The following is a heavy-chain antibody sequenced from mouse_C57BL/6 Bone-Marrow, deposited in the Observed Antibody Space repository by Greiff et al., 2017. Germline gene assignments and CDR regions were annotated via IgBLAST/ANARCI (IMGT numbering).Heavy chain of an antibody. J-gene: IGHJ1*03. V-gene: IGHV14-4*01. D-gene: IGHD1-1*01. CDR2: IDPENGDT. Sequence: EVKVVESGAELVRPGASVKLSCTASGFNIKDDYMHWVKQRPEQGLEWIGWIDPENGDTAYASKFQGKATITADTSSNTAYLQLRSLTSEDTAVYYCTTGLHDSSPYWYFDVWGTGTTVTVSS. CDR1: GFNIKDDY. CDR3: TTGLHDSSPYWYFDV.